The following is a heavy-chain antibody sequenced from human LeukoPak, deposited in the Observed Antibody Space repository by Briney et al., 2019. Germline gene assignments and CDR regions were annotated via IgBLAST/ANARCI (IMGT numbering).Heavy chain of an antibody. V-gene: IGHV3-30-3*01. CDR2: ISYDGSDK. CDR3: ARDWGRRYSSGWYGDFDY. CDR1: GFTFSNYA. Sequence: GRSLRLSCAASGFTFSNYAMHWVRQAPGKGLEWVAVISYDGSDKYYADFVKGRFTISRDNSKNTLYLQMNSLRPEDTAVYYCARDWGRRYSSGWYGDFDYWGQGTLVTVSS. J-gene: IGHJ4*02. D-gene: IGHD6-19*01.